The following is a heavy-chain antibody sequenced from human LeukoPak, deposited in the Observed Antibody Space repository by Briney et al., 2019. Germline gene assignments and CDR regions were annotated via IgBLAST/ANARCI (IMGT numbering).Heavy chain of an antibody. Sequence: SETLSLTCAFSVGSLSIYYGSWIRQPAGKGLEWIGRIYSSGSTNYNPSLKRRVTMSVDTSKNQFSLKLSSVTVADTAVYYCARRSGYHDLDYWGQGTLVTVSS. J-gene: IGHJ4*02. D-gene: IGHD3-22*01. CDR1: VGSLSIYY. V-gene: IGHV4-4*07. CDR3: ARRSGYHDLDY. CDR2: IYSSGST.